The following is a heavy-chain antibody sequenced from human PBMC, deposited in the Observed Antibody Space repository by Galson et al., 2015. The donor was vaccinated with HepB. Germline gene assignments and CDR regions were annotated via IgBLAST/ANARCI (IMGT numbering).Heavy chain of an antibody. CDR2: IYSGGRT. V-gene: IGHV3-53*01. Sequence: SLRLSCAASGFTVSSNHMSWVRQAPGKGLEWVSLIYSGGRTYYADSVKGRFTISRDNSKNRLYLQMNSLRAEDTAVYYCARGPRGYYDSSGFYLTWGQGTLVTVSS. CDR3: ARGPRGYYDSSGFYLT. J-gene: IGHJ5*02. CDR1: GFTVSSNH. D-gene: IGHD3-22*01.